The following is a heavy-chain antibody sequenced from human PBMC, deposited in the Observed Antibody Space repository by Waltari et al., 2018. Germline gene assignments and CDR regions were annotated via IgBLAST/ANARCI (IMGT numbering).Heavy chain of an antibody. V-gene: IGHV3-7*01. D-gene: IGHD3-3*01. CDR2: IKQDESEK. J-gene: IGHJ2*01. Sequence: EVQLVESGGDLVQPGGSLRLSCVASGFTFSTHWMSWVRQAPGKGLEWGDNIKQDESEKYYVDSVKGRFTISRDNTKNSVYLQMNSLRAEDTAVYYCARGLLEWLLSYWYFDLWGRGTLVTVSS. CDR3: ARGLLEWLLSYWYFDL. CDR1: GFTFSTHW.